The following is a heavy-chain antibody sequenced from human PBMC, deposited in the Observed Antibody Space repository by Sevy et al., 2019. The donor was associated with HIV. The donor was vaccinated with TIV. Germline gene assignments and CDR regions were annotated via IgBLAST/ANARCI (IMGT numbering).Heavy chain of an antibody. CDR3: AREGCSKPHDY. CDR1: GFTFSSYA. CDR2: FSFGCGKI. V-gene: IGHV3-23*01. D-gene: IGHD2-2*01. Sequence: GGSLRLSCAASGFTFSSYAMSWVRQAPGKGLEWVSTFSFGCGKINYADSVKGRLAISRDNSKNTLYLQMNSLRAEDTAVYYCAREGCSKPHDYWGQGPLVTVSS. J-gene: IGHJ4*02.